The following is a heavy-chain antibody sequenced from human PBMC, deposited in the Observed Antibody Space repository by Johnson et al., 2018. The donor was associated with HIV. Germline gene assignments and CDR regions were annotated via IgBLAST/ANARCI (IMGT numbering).Heavy chain of an antibody. J-gene: IGHJ3*02. CDR1: GLIVSSSY. CDR2: SSGSGGRT. CDR3: ARDAGQWLDDAFDI. V-gene: IGHV3-53*01. D-gene: IGHD6-19*01. Sequence: VQLVESGGGLIQPGGSLRLSCAASGLIVSSSYMTWVRQAPGKGLEWVSCSSGSGGRTYYAASVKGRFTISRDNSKTTLYLQMNSLRAEDTAVYYGARDAGQWLDDAFDIWGQGTMVTVSS.